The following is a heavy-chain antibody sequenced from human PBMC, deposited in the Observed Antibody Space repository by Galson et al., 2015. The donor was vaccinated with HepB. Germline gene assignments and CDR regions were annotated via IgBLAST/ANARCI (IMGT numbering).Heavy chain of an antibody. CDR2: IIPIFGTA. V-gene: IGHV1-69*13. Sequence: PVKVSCKAPAGTFSSYAISWVRQAHRQGLEWMGGIIPIFGTANYAQKFQGRVTITADESTSTAYMELSSLRSEDTAVYYCARGDKRDRLTLNCSGGSCYSVGFDYGGQGTLVTVSS. CDR1: AGTFSSYA. J-gene: IGHJ4*02. CDR3: ARGDKRDRLTLNCSGGSCYSVGFDY. D-gene: IGHD2-15*01.